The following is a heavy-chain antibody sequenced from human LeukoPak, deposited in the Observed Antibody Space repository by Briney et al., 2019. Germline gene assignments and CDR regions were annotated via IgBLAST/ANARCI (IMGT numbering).Heavy chain of an antibody. CDR2: IIPILGIA. CDR1: GGTFSSYA. Sequence: GASVKVSCKASGGTFSSYAISWVRQAPGQGLEWMGRIIPILGIANYAQKFQGRVTITADKSTSTAYMELSSLRSEDTAVYYCARAGDRGFDCGSTSCYPKFHGWFDPWGQGTLVTVSS. D-gene: IGHD2-2*01. V-gene: IGHV1-69*04. J-gene: IGHJ5*02. CDR3: ARAGDRGFDCGSTSCYPKFHGWFDP.